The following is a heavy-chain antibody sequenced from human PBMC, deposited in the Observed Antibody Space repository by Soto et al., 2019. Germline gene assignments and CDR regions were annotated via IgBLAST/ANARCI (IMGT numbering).Heavy chain of an antibody. CDR3: ARSHAGDIVVVPAANYMDV. D-gene: IGHD2-2*01. Sequence: GESLKISCKGSGYSFTSYWIGWVRQMPGKGLEWMGIIYPGDSDTRYSPSFQGQVTISADKSISTAYLQWSSLEASDTAMYYCARSHAGDIVVVPAANYMDVWGKGTTVTVSS. V-gene: IGHV5-51*01. CDR2: IYPGDSDT. J-gene: IGHJ6*03. CDR1: GYSFTSYW.